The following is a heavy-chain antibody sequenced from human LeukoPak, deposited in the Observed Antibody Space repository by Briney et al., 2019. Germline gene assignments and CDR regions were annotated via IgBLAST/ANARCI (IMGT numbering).Heavy chain of an antibody. CDR1: GGSVNTNNYY. V-gene: IGHV4-39*01. J-gene: IGHJ3*02. CDR3: ARQYSSSWYMFAFDI. Sequence: SETLSLTCTVSGGSVNTNNYYWGWIRQPPGMGLEWIGSLYYGGTTYYNPSLKSRVTISVDTSNNHFSLKLSSVTAADTAVYYCARQYSSSWYMFAFDIWGQGTMVTVSS. D-gene: IGHD6-13*01. CDR2: LYYGGTT.